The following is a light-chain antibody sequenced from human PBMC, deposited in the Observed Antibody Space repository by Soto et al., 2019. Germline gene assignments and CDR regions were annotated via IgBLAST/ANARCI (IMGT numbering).Light chain of an antibody. CDR2: AAS. CDR1: QSISSY. J-gene: IGKJ1*01. V-gene: IGKV1-39*01. CDR3: HRSYSTRRRT. Sequence: ASQSISSYLNWYQQKPGKAPKLLIYAASSLQSGVPSRFRGSGSGTDFTLNISFLQPEEVATYYNHRSYSTRRRTIAQGAK.